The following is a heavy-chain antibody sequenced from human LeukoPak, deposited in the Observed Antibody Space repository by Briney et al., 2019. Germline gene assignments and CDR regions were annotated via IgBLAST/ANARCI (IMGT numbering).Heavy chain of an antibody. V-gene: IGHV4-4*07. D-gene: IGHD3-22*01. Sequence: SETLSLTCTVSGGSISSYYWSWIRQPAGKVLEWIGRIYTSGSTNYNPSLKSRVTMSVDTSKNQFSLKLSSVTAADTAVCYCARNYYDSSGYYYYFDYWGQGTLVTVSS. CDR1: GGSISSYY. CDR2: IYTSGST. J-gene: IGHJ4*02. CDR3: ARNYYDSSGYYYYFDY.